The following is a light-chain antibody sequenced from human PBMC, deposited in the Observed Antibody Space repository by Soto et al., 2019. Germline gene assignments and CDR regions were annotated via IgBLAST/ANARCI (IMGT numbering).Light chain of an antibody. CDR2: DSS. V-gene: IGKV3-15*01. J-gene: IGKJ5*01. CDR3: QQYNNWPPIT. CDR1: QSVSSH. Sequence: EIRMTQSPAILSVSPGESATLSCRASQSVSSHVVWYQQKPGQAPRLLISDSSTRATGIPARFSGSGSGTEFTLTISSLQSDDSAVYYCQQYNNWPPITFGQGTRLEIK.